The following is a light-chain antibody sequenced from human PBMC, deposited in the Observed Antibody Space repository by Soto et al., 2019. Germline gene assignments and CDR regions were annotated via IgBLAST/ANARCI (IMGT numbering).Light chain of an antibody. CDR2: DTG. J-gene: IGLJ2*01. CDR1: TGAVTSGHY. Sequence: QAVVTQEPSLTVSAGGTVTLTCGSSTGAVTSGHYPYWFQQKSGQVPRTLIYDTGNKHSWTPARFSGSLLGGKAALTLSGAQPEDDADYYCLVFYSGAGVFGGGTKVTVL. CDR3: LVFYSGAGV. V-gene: IGLV7-46*01.